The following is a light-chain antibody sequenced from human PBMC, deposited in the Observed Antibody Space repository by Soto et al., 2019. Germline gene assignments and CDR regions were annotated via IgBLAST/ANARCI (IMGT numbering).Light chain of an antibody. Sequence: IQMTQSPSSLSASVGDRVTITCRASQSISSYLNWYQQKPGKAPKLLIYAASSLQSGVPSRFSGSGSGTDFTLTISSLQPEDFATYYCQQTSSFPLTFGGGTKVDIK. V-gene: IGKV1-39*01. CDR1: QSISSY. CDR2: AAS. CDR3: QQTSSFPLT. J-gene: IGKJ4*01.